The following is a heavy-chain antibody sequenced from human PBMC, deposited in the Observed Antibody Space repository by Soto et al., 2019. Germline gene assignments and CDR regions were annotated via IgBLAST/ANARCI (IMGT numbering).Heavy chain of an antibody. V-gene: IGHV3-30-3*01. Sequence: QVQLVESGGGMVQPGRSLRLSCAASGFTFSGHGMHWVRQAPGQGLDWVTFISYDGSTTYYADSVKGRFTISRDNSQNTLAVQMTSLSPEDTAFYFCEGAWATGGTYLGIDDWGRGTLCTVSS. D-gene: IGHD1-26*01. CDR1: GFTFSGHG. CDR2: ISYDGSTT. J-gene: IGHJ4*02. CDR3: EGAWATGGTYLGIDD.